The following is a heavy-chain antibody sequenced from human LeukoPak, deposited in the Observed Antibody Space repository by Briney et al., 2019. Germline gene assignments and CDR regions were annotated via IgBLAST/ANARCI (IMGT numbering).Heavy chain of an antibody. CDR3: ARNKAGNITYYNYGIDV. CDR2: IKQDGSER. CDR1: GFTFSTYW. J-gene: IGHJ6*02. Sequence: GGSLRLSCAASGFTFSTYWMSWVRQAPGKGLEWVANIKQDGSERYYADSVKGRLTVSRDNAKSSLYLEMNSLRAEDTAVYYCARNKAGNITYYNYGIDVWGQGTTVTVSS. D-gene: IGHD1/OR15-1a*01. V-gene: IGHV3-7*01.